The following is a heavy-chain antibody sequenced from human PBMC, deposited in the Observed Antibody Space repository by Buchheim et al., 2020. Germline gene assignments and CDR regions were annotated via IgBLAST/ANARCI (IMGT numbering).Heavy chain of an antibody. D-gene: IGHD5-18*01. CDR1: GFTFSSYA. CDR3: AKDQRVDIAMVTGFDY. V-gene: IGHV3-23*01. CDR2: ISGSGGST. Sequence: EVQLLESGGGLVQPGGSLRLSCAASGFTFSSYAMSWVRQAPGKGLEWVSGISGSGGSTYYADSVKGRVTISRDNSKNTLYLQMNSLRAEDTALYYCAKDQRVDIAMVTGFDYWGQGTL. J-gene: IGHJ4*02.